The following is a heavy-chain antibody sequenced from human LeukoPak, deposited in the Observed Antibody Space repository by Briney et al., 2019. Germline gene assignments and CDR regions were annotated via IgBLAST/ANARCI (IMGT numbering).Heavy chain of an antibody. J-gene: IGHJ4*02. CDR1: GYIFMSYG. CDR3: ARRRCSGGSCYSYFDY. V-gene: IGHV1-18*01. Sequence: ASVKVSCKASGYIFMSYGISWVRQAPGQGLEWMGWISGYNGDIKYAQNFQGRVTMTTDTSTSTAYMELSSLRSEDTAVYYCARRRCSGGSCYSYFDYWGQGTLVTVSS. D-gene: IGHD2-15*01. CDR2: ISGYNGDI.